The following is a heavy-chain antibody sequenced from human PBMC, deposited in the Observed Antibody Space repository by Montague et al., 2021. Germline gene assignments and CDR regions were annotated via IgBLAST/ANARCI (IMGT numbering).Heavy chain of an antibody. CDR2: NKK. Sequence: NKKYSAESEKGRFTISRDNSRKTLSLQLNSLRPEDTAVYYYARDLLRHKGGFDSLGQGTMVTVSA. CDR3: ARDLLRHKGGFDS. V-gene: IGHV3-30-3*01. D-gene: IGHD2/OR15-2a*01. J-gene: IGHJ4*02.